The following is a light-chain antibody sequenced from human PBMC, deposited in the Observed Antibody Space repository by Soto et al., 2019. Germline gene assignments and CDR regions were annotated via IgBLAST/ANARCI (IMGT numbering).Light chain of an antibody. J-gene: IGLJ2*01. CDR1: SSNIGNNY. V-gene: IGLV1-51*01. CDR2: DNN. Sequence: QSVLTQPPSVSAAPGQKVTSSCSGSSSNIGNNYVSWYQQLPGTAPKLLIYDNNKRPSGIPDRFSGSKSGTSATLGITGLQTGDEADYYCGTWDSSLSAGVFGEGTKVTVL. CDR3: GTWDSSLSAGV.